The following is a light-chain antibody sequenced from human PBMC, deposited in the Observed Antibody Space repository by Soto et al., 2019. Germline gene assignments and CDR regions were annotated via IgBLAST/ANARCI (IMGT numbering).Light chain of an antibody. CDR3: MSYVGGNSVA. J-gene: IGLJ2*01. CDR2: EVS. Sequence: QSVLTQPHSASGSPGMSVTLSCSGTDNDVGRYDYVSWYQQHPGKAPKLLIYEVSKRPSGVPDRFSASKSGNTASLTVSGLQGEDEADYYCMSYVGGNSVAFGGGTKLTVL. CDR1: DNDVGRYDY. V-gene: IGLV2-8*01.